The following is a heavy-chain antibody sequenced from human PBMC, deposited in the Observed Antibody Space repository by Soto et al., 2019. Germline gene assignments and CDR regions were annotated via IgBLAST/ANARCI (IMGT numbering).Heavy chain of an antibody. Sequence: EVQLVESGGGLVKPGGSLRLSCAASGFTFSNAWMSWVRQAPGKGLEWVGRIKSKTDGGTTDYAAPVKGRFTISRDDSKNTLYLQMNSLKTEDTAVYYCTIPLMADAFDIWGQGTMVTVSS. CDR3: TIPLMADAFDI. CDR1: GFTFSNAW. V-gene: IGHV3-15*01. CDR2: IKSKTDGGTT. J-gene: IGHJ3*02.